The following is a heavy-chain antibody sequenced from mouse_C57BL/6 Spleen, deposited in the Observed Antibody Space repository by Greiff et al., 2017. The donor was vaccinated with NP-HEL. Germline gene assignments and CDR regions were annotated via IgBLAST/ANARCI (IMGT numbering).Heavy chain of an antibody. CDR2: IYPGDGDT. CDR1: GYAFSSSW. V-gene: IGHV1-82*01. Sequence: QVQLQQSGPELVKPGASVKISCKASGYAFSSSWMNWVKQRPGKGLEWIGRIYPGDGDTNYNGKFKGKATLTADKSSSTAYMQLSSLTSEDSAVYFCASLTGYDYFDYWGQGTTLTVSS. J-gene: IGHJ2*01. D-gene: IGHD4-1*01. CDR3: ASLTGYDYFDY.